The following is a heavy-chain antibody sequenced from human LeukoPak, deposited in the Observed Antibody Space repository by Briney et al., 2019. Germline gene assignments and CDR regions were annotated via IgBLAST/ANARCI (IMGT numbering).Heavy chain of an antibody. D-gene: IGHD6-13*01. V-gene: IGHV4-34*01. Sequence: SETLSLTCAVYSGSFSGYYWSWIRQPPGKGLEWIGEINHSGSTNYNPSLKSRVTISVDTSKNQFSLKLSSVTAADTAVYYCARGPTWVRRIAAADPFRYWGQGTLVTVSS. J-gene: IGHJ4*02. CDR2: INHSGST. CDR3: ARGPTWVRRIAAADPFRY. CDR1: SGSFSGYY.